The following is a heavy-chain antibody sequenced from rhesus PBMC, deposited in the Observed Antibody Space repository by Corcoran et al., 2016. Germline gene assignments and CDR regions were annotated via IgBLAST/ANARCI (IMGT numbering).Heavy chain of an antibody. V-gene: IGHV4-80*01. J-gene: IGHJ4*01. Sequence: QVQLQESGPGLVKPSEPLSLTCAVSGGSFSSYWWSWMRQPPGQRLEWIGEINCNRGSPNYNPSLKSRVTISKDASKNHFSLKLSSVTAADTAVYYCARYSGSYNAYFDYWGQGVLVTVSS. CDR3: ARYSGSYNAYFDY. D-gene: IGHD1-44*02. CDR1: GGSFSSYW. CDR2: INCNRGSP.